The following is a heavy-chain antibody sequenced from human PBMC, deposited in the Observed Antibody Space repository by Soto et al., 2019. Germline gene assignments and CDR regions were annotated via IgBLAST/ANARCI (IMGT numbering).Heavy chain of an antibody. CDR3: ARQADYDILTGYYNPRFDY. Sequence: ASVKVSCKASGYTFTSYAMHWVRQAPGQRLEWMGWINAGNGNTKYSQKFQGRVTITRDTSASTAYMELSSLRSEDTAVYYCARQADYDILTGYYNPRFDYWGQGTLVTVSS. V-gene: IGHV1-3*01. J-gene: IGHJ4*02. CDR2: INAGNGNT. D-gene: IGHD3-9*01. CDR1: GYTFTSYA.